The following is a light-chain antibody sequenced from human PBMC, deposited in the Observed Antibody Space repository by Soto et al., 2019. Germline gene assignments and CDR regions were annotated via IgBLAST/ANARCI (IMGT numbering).Light chain of an antibody. J-gene: IGKJ1*01. CDR3: QQRSYWPWT. CDR2: DAS. V-gene: IGKV3-11*01. CDR1: QSVSSY. Sequence: MTLSAATLSLYPGERDPLSCRASQSVSSYLAWYQQKPGQAPRLLIYDASNRATGIPARFSGSGSGTDFTLTISILYPEYFAVYCWQQRSYWPWTFGQGTKVDIK.